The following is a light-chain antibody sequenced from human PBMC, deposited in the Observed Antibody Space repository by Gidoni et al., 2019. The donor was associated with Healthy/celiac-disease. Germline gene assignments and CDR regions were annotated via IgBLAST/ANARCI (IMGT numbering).Light chain of an antibody. CDR3: QQSYSTPIT. CDR2: SAS. V-gene: IGKV1-39*01. CDR1: HSISSY. J-gene: IGKJ3*01. Sequence: DIQMNTSPSSLSASVGDRVTITCRARHSISSYLSGYQQKPGKAPKLLIYSASSLQRGGPPRCCGSGSGTDFSPTISSRQPEDFSTDYCQQSYSTPITFGPGTKVEIK.